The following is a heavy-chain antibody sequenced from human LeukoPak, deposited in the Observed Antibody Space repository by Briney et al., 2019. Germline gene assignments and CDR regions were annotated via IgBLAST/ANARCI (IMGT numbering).Heavy chain of an antibody. J-gene: IGHJ2*01. Sequence: AETLSLTCTVSGGSISSYYWSWVRQPPGKGLEWVGYIYYSGSTNYNPSLKSRVTISVDTSNNQFSLNLSSVTAPDTAVYNCARSPSIAVAGLWHFDLWGRGTLVTVSS. CDR2: IYYSGST. V-gene: IGHV4-59*01. CDR3: ARSPSIAVAGLWHFDL. D-gene: IGHD6-19*01. CDR1: GGSISSYY.